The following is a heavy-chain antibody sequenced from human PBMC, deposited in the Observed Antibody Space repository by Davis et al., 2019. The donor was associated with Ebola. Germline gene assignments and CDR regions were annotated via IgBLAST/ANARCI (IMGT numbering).Heavy chain of an antibody. J-gene: IGHJ3*02. CDR3: AREGGRYYDSSGYVFDI. D-gene: IGHD3-22*01. V-gene: IGHV1-46*01. CDR1: GYRFTSYY. Sequence: ASVKVSCKASGYRFTSYYMHWVRQAPGQGLEWMGIINPITGGTSYAQNFQVRVTITRDTSTSTVYMELSSLRSEDTAVYYCAREGGRYYDSSGYVFDIWGKGTMVKVSS. CDR2: INPITGGT.